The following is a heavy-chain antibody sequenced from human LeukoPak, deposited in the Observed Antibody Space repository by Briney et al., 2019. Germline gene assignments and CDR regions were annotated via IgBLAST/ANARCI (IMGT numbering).Heavy chain of an antibody. CDR1: DDSITSYY. J-gene: IGHJ4*02. CDR3: AREEAAAALFHY. V-gene: IGHV4-4*07. Sequence: KPSETLSLTCTVSDDSITSYYWNWIRQSAGKGLEWIGRFYISGSTNYNPSLRSRVTMSVDTSKNLFSLKLTSVTDADTAVYYCAREEAAAALFHYWGQGTLVNVSS. CDR2: FYISGST. D-gene: IGHD6-13*01.